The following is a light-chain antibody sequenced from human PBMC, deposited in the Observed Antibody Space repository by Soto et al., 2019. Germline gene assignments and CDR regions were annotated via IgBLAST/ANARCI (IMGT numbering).Light chain of an antibody. CDR1: RSVSSSF. J-gene: IGKJ4*01. Sequence: EIVLTQSPGTLSLSPGGRATLSCRASRSVSSSFLAWYQQKPGQAPRLLIHGASSRATGIPDRFSGSGSGTDFTLTISRLEPVDFAVYYCQQYGSSPPLTFGGGTKVEIK. CDR3: QQYGSSPPLT. CDR2: GAS. V-gene: IGKV3-20*01.